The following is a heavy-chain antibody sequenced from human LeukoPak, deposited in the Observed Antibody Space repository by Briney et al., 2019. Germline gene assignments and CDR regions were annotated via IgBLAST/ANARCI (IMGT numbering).Heavy chain of an antibody. J-gene: IGHJ4*02. CDR2: IIPIFGTA. CDR3: ARSRYCSSTSCYRRNYYFDY. CDR1: RGTFSSYA. Sequence: SVKVSCKASRGTFSSYAISWVRQAPGQGLEWMGGIIPIFGTANYAQKFQGRVTITADESTSTAYMELSSLRSEDTAVYYCARSRYCSSTSCYRRNYYFDYWGQGTLVTVSS. D-gene: IGHD2-2*01. V-gene: IGHV1-69*01.